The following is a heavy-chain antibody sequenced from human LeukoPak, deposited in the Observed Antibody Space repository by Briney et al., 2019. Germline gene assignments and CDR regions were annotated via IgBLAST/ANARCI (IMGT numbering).Heavy chain of an antibody. CDR2: IYFGGST. CDR3: ARDGRFPVGGPYYYYGMDV. J-gene: IGHJ6*02. V-gene: IGHV4-39*02. CDR1: GGSISSSDYY. Sequence: PSETLSLTCTVSGGSISSSDYYWGWIRQPPGKGLEWIGSIYFGGSTYYNPSLKSRVTISVDTSKNQFSLKLSSVTAADTAVYYCARDGRFPVGGPYYYYGMDVWGQGTTVTVSS. D-gene: IGHD1-26*01.